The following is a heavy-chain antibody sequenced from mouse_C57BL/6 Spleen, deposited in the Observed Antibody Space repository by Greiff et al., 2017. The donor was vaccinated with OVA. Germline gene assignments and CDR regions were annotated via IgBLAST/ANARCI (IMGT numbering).Heavy chain of an antibody. CDR1: GYTFTDYE. CDR3: TRGEIL. V-gene: IGHV1-15*01. J-gene: IGHJ2*01. CDR2: IDPETGGT. Sequence: VHLVESGAELVRPGASVTLSCKASGYTFTDYEMHWVKQTPVHGLEWIGAIDPETGGTAYNQKFKGKAILTADKSSSTAYMELRSLTSEDSAVYYCTRGEILWGQGTTLTVSS.